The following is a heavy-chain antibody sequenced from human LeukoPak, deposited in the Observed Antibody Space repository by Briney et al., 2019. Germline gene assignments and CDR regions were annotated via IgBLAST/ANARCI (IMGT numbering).Heavy chain of an antibody. CDR2: ISSSGSTI. J-gene: IGHJ4*02. D-gene: IGHD2/OR15-2a*01. CDR3: ASLDRGYYYSFDY. CDR1: GFTFSSYE. Sequence: TGGSLRLSCAASGFTFSSYEMNWVRQAPGKGLEWVSYISSSGSTIYYADSVKGRFTISRDNAKNSLYLQMNSLRAEDTAVYYCASLDRGYYYSFDYWGQGTLVTVSS. V-gene: IGHV3-48*03.